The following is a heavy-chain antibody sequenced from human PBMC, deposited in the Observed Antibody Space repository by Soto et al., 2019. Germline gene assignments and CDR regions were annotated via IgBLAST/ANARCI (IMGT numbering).Heavy chain of an antibody. Sequence: QVQLVESGGGVVQPGRSLRLSCAASGFSFSSYGMHWVRQAPGKGLEWVALIWYDGSNKYYADSVKGRFTISRDNSKNTLYLQMNSLRAEDTAVYYCAREWIQLWFDSWGQGTLVTVSS. J-gene: IGHJ5*01. CDR2: IWYDGSNK. D-gene: IGHD5-18*01. V-gene: IGHV3-33*01. CDR3: AREWIQLWFDS. CDR1: GFSFSSYG.